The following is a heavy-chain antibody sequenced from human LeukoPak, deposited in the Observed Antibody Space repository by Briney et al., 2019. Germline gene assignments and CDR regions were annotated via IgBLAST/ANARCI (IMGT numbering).Heavy chain of an antibody. CDR2: IIPIFGTA. D-gene: IGHD2-8*01. V-gene: IGHV1-69*06. CDR1: GGTFSSYA. CDR3: AREDPSVYYFDY. Sequence: ASVKVSCKASGGTFSSYAISWVRQAPGQGLDWMGGIIPIFGTANYAQKFQGRVTITADKSTSTAYMELSSLRSEDTAVYYCAREDPSVYYFDYWGREPWSPFPQ. J-gene: IGHJ4*02.